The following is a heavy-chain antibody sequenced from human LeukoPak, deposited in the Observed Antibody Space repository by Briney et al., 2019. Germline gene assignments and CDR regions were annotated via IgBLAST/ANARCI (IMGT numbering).Heavy chain of an antibody. CDR2: ISGSGGCT. V-gene: IGHV3-23*01. CDR3: AKEPPHIYGGNSGFDY. J-gene: IGHJ4*02. D-gene: IGHD4-23*01. CDR1: GFTFSSYA. Sequence: GGSLRLSCAASGFTFSSYAMSWVRQAPGKGLEWVSAISGSGGCTYYTDSVKGRFTISRDNSKNTLYLQMNSLRAEDTAVYYCAKEPPHIYGGNSGFDYWGQGTLVTVSS.